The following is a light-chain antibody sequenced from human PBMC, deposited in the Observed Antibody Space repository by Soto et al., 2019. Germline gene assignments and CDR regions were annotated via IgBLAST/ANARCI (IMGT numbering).Light chain of an antibody. V-gene: IGKV1-39*01. CDR3: QQSYSTHFT. CDR1: QSISTY. Sequence: DFQMTQSPSALSASVGDRVTITCRASQSISTYLNWYQQKPGQAPTHLIYAASSLQSGVPSRFSGSGSETDFTLTISSLQPEDFAAYYCQQSYSTHFTFGPGTKVDIK. CDR2: AAS. J-gene: IGKJ3*01.